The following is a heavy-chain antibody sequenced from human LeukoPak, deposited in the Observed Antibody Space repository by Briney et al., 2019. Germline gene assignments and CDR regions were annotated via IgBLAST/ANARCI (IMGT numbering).Heavy chain of an antibody. Sequence: PSETLSLTCTVSGGSISSYYWSWIRQPAGKGLEWIGRIYTSGSTNYNPSLKSRVTMSVDTSKNQFSLKLSSVTAADTAVYYCARVRSTVVTPDAFDIWGQGTMVTVSS. J-gene: IGHJ3*02. CDR3: ARVRSTVVTPDAFDI. CDR2: IYTSGST. V-gene: IGHV4-4*07. D-gene: IGHD4-23*01. CDR1: GGSISSYY.